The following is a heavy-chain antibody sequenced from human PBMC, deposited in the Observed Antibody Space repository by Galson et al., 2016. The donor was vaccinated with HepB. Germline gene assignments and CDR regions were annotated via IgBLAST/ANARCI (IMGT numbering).Heavy chain of an antibody. J-gene: IGHJ4*02. D-gene: IGHD2-2*01. Sequence: SLRLSCAGSGFSLGAYWMVWVRQAPGKGLEWVANINRDGSEKYSLEGRFSTSRDNAKNSLYLQMDSLRAEDTAVYYCARDVGYEALDYWGQGTLVTVSS. CDR2: INRDGSEK. CDR1: GFSLGAYW. CDR3: ARDVGYEALDY. V-gene: IGHV3-7*01.